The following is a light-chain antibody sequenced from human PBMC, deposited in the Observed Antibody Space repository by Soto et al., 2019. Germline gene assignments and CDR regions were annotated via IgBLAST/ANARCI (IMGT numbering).Light chain of an antibody. CDR2: KAS. CDR3: QHYKSYSQA. Sequence: DIQMTQSPSTLSGSVGDRVTITCRASLPISSWVAWYQQKPGKAPKLLIYKASTLKTGVPSRFSGSGSGTEFTLTISSLQPDDFATYYCQHYKSYSQAFGQGTKV. J-gene: IGKJ1*01. CDR1: LPISSW. V-gene: IGKV1-5*03.